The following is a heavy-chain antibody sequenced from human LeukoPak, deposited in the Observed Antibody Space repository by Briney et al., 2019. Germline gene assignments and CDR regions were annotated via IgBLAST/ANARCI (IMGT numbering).Heavy chain of an antibody. CDR3: TRESSWELGLFDY. Sequence: SVKVSCKASGGTFSSYAISWVRQAPGQGLEWMGGIIPIFGTANYAQKFQGRVTITADESTSTAYMELNSLKTEDTAVYYCTRESSWELGLFDYWGQGTLVTVSS. J-gene: IGHJ4*02. V-gene: IGHV1-69*13. CDR2: IIPIFGTA. CDR1: GGTFSSYA. D-gene: IGHD1-26*01.